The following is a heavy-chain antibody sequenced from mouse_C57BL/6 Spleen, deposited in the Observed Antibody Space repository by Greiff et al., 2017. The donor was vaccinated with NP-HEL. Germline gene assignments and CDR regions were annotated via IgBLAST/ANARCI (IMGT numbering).Heavy chain of an antibody. J-gene: IGHJ4*01. CDR3: ARDLLLRRGAMDY. V-gene: IGHV1-82*01. CDR1: GYAFSSSW. Sequence: QVQLQQSGPELVKPGASVKISCKASGYAFSSSWMNWVKQRPGKGLEWIGRIYPGDGDTNYNGKFKGKATLTADKSSSTAYMQLSSLTSEDSAVYFCARDLLLRRGAMDYWGQGTSVTVSS. D-gene: IGHD1-1*01. CDR2: IYPGDGDT.